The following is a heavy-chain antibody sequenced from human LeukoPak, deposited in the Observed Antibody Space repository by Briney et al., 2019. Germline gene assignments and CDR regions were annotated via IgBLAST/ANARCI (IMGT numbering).Heavy chain of an antibody. J-gene: IGHJ4*02. D-gene: IGHD3-10*01. V-gene: IGHV3-30*18. CDR2: ISYDGSNK. Sequence: PGGSLRLSCAASGFTFSSYGMHWVRQAPGKGLEWVAVISYDGSNKYYADSVKGRFTTSRDNSKNTLYLQMNSLRAEDTAVYYCAKDAPPGYFDYWGQGTLVTVSS. CDR1: GFTFSSYG. CDR3: AKDAPPGYFDY.